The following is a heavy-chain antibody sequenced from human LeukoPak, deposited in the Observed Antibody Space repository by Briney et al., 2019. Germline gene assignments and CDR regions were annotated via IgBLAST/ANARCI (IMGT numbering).Heavy chain of an antibody. Sequence: ASVKVSCKASGYTFTSYDINWVRQATGQGLEGMRWMNPNSGNTGYAQKFQGRVTITRNTSISTAYMELSSLRSEDTAVYYCARGGVVSYYYYFDYWGQGTLVTVSS. CDR2: MNPNSGNT. CDR3: ARGGVVSYYYYFDY. D-gene: IGHD2/OR15-2a*01. CDR1: GYTFTSYD. V-gene: IGHV1-8*03. J-gene: IGHJ4*02.